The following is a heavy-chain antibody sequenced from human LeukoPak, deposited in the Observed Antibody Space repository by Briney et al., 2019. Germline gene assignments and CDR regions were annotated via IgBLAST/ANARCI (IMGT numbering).Heavy chain of an antibody. Sequence: PSETLSLTCTVSGGSISGGRYYLAWLRQPPGKGLEWIASISYNGIPYYNPSLKSRVTISVDTSKNQFSLELTSVAAADTAVYYCAREVRRPGIAAAGKPREYAFDIWGQGTMVTVSS. CDR2: ISYNGIP. CDR3: AREVRRPGIAAAGKPREYAFDI. D-gene: IGHD6-13*01. CDR1: GGSISGGRYY. J-gene: IGHJ3*02. V-gene: IGHV4-39*07.